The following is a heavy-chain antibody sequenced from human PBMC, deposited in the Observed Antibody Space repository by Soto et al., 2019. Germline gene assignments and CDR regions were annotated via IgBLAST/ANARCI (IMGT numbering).Heavy chain of an antibody. V-gene: IGHV3-23*01. Sequence: GGSLRLSCAASGFTFSSYAMSWVRQAPGKGLEWVSAISGSGGSTYYADSVKGRFTISRDNSKNTLYLQMNSLRAEDTAVYYCAKVIDNAGPKLRFFDYWGQGTLVTVSS. CDR3: AKVIDNAGPKLRFFDY. D-gene: IGHD3-3*01. CDR2: ISGSGGST. J-gene: IGHJ4*02. CDR1: GFTFSSYA.